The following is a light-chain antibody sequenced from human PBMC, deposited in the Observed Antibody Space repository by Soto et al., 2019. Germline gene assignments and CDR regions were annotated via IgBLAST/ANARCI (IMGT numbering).Light chain of an antibody. V-gene: IGKV3-11*01. CDR3: QQRSNWPPYT. J-gene: IGKJ2*01. CDR2: DAS. CDR1: QSVSSY. Sequence: EIVLTQSPATLSLSPGERATLSCRASQSVSSYLAWYQQKPGQAPRLLIYDASNSAAGIPARFSGSGSGTDFTITISSLEPEDFAVYYCQQRSNWPPYTCGQGTKLEIK.